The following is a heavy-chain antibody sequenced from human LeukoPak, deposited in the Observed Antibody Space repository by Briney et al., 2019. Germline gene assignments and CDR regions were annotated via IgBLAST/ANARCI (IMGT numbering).Heavy chain of an antibody. J-gene: IGHJ4*02. CDR2: ISGAGATT. D-gene: IGHD1-26*01. CDR1: GSTFSSYA. V-gene: IGHV3-23*01. Sequence: GGSLRLSCAASGSTFSSYAMSWVRQAPGKGLEWVSVISGAGATTHYGDSVKGRFTISRDNSKSTVYLQMNSLRVEDTAVYYCAKEVGHFDYWGQGTLVTVSS. CDR3: AKEVGHFDY.